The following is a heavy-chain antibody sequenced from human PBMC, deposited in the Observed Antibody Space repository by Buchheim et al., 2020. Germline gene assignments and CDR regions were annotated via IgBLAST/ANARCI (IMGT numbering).Heavy chain of an antibody. J-gene: IGHJ4*02. CDR1: GGSISSGGYS. CDR2: IYHSGST. V-gene: IGHV4-30-2*01. D-gene: IGHD3-22*01. Sequence: QLQLQESGSGLVKPSQTLSLTCAVSGGSISSGGYSRSWIRQPPGKGLEWIGYIYHSGSTYYNPSLKSRVTISVDRSKNQFSLKLSSVTAADTAVYYCARFGYYDSSGYYVRYFDYWGQGTL. CDR3: ARFGYYDSSGYYVRYFDY.